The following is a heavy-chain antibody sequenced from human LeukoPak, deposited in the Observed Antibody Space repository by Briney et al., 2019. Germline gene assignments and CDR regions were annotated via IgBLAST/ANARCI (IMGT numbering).Heavy chain of an antibody. V-gene: IGHV1-3*01. CDR1: GYTFTSYA. D-gene: IGHD2-2*01. CDR2: INAGNGNT. CDR3: ARGSVARSTSLAFDI. Sequence: ASVKVSCKASGYTFTSYAMHWVRQAPGQRLGWMGWINAGNGNTKYSQKFQGRVTITADESTSTAYMELSSLRSEDTAVYYCARGSVARSTSLAFDIWGQGTMVTVSS. J-gene: IGHJ3*02.